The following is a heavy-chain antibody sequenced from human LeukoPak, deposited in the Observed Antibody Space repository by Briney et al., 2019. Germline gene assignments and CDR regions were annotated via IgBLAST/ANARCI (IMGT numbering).Heavy chain of an antibody. CDR3: ARDTPGGFQH. CDR2: IYYSGST. Sequence: SETLSLTCTVSGGSISSYYWSWIRQPPGKGLEWIGYIYYSGSTNYDPSLKSRVTISVDTSKNQFSLKLSSVTAADTAVYYCARDTPGGFQHWGQGTLVTVSS. D-gene: IGHD1-14*01. J-gene: IGHJ1*01. V-gene: IGHV4-59*01. CDR1: GGSISSYY.